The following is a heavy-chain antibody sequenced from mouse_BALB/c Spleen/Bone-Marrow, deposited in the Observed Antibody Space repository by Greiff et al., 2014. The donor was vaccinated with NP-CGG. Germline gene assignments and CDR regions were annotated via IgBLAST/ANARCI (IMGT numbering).Heavy chain of an antibody. CDR3: ARGVRQLGLPF. V-gene: IGHV14-3*02. Sequence: VQLQQSGAELVKPGASVKLSCTSSGFNIRDTYRHWVKQRPEQGLEWIGKIDPAKDNTEYDPKFQGKATITADTPSNTAYLQLSSLTSEDTAAYYCARGVRQLGLPFWGQGTLVTVST. CDR2: IDPAKDNT. CDR1: GFNIRDTY. D-gene: IGHD3-2*01. J-gene: IGHJ3*01.